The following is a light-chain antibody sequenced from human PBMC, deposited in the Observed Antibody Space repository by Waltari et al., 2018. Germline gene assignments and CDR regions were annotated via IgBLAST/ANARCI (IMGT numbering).Light chain of an antibody. Sequence: EIVLTLSPGTLSLSPGDRATLSCRASQSVSSNYLAWYQQKPGQAPRLLIYGASSRATGIPDRFSGSGSGTDFTLTINRLEPEDFAVYYCQQYGTSPPYTFGQGTKLEI. J-gene: IGKJ2*01. CDR3: QQYGTSPPYT. V-gene: IGKV3-20*01. CDR1: QSVSSNY. CDR2: GAS.